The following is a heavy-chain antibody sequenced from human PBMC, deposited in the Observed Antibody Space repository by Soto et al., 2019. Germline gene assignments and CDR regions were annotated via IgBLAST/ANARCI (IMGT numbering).Heavy chain of an antibody. Sequence: PGECLKISCKTSGYSFISYWVAWVRQKPGKGLEWMGTFYPGDSTSTYSPSFQGQVTISVDKSISTAYLHLSSLKASDTAMYYCARIIGYCRNNDCSWTFDIWGQGTTVTVSS. V-gene: IGHV5-51*01. CDR1: GYSFISYW. D-gene: IGHD2-2*03. J-gene: IGHJ3*02. CDR3: ARIIGYCRNNDCSWTFDI. CDR2: FYPGDSTS.